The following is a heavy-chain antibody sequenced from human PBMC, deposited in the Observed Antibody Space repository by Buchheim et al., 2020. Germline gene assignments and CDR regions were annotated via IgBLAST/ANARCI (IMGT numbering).Heavy chain of an antibody. D-gene: IGHD2-15*01. CDR3: ARAYCSGGSCYSVDY. CDR2: INHSGST. V-gene: IGHV4-34*01. CDR1: GGSFSGYY. J-gene: IGHJ4*02. Sequence: QVQLQQWGAGLLKPSETLSLTCAVYGGSFSGYYWSWIRQPPGKGLEWIGEINHSGSTNYNPSLKSRVTISLDTPKNQFSLKLSSVTAADTAVYYCARAYCSGGSCYSVDYWGQGTL.